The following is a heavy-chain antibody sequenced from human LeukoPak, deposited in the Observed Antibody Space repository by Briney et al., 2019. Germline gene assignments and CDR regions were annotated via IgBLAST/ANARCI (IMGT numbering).Heavy chain of an antibody. CDR1: GFTVSSNY. J-gene: IGHJ5*02. CDR3: ARDYGDDEGWFDP. Sequence: PGGSLRLSCAASGFTVSSNYMSWVRQAPGKGLEWVSVIYSGGSTYYADSVKGRFTISRDNSKNTLYLQMNSLRAEDTAVYYCARDYGDDEGWFDPWAREPWSPSPQ. CDR2: IYSGGST. D-gene: IGHD4-17*01. V-gene: IGHV3-66*02.